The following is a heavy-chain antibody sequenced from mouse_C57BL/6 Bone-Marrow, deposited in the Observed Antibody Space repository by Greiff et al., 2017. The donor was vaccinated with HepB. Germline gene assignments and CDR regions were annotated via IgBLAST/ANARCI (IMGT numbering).Heavy chain of an antibody. J-gene: IGHJ4*01. CDR3: ARRGDVGYAMDY. CDR2: IWSGGST. Sequence: QVQLQQSGPGLVQPSQSLSITCTVSGFSLTSYGVHWVRQSPGKGLEWLGVIWSGGSTDYNAAFISRLSISKDNSKSQVFSKMNSLQADDTAIYYCARRGDVGYAMDYWGQGTSVTVSS. CDR1: GFSLTSYG. V-gene: IGHV2-2*01.